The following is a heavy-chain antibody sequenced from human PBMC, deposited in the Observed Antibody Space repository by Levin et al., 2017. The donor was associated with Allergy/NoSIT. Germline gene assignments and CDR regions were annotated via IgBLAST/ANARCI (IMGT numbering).Heavy chain of an antibody. V-gene: IGHV3-74*01. D-gene: IGHD1-14*01. J-gene: IGHJ4*02. CDR1: GCTFLMHR. CDR2: VKSDGSST. CDR3: ARGTGFFDL. Sequence: GESLKISCXNTGCTFLMHRMHWVRQAAGKGLVWVSRVKSDGSSTNYADSVKGRFTISRDNAKNTLYLQMNSLRAEDTAVYYCARGTGFFDLWGQGTLVTVSS.